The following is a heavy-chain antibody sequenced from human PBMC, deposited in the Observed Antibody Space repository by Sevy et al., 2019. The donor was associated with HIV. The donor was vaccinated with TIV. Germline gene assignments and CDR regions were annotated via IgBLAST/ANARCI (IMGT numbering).Heavy chain of an antibody. V-gene: IGHV1-8*02. CDR1: GYIFTSYD. D-gene: IGHD6-19*01. CDR2: MNPHSGNT. J-gene: IGHJ5*02. Sequence: ASVKVSCKASGYIFTSYDINWVRQATGQGLEWMGWMNPHSGNTGYSQKFQGRVTMTWNTSISTAYMQLSSLRSEDTAVYYCARGLKYGSGWVALRWFDPWGQGTLVTVSS. CDR3: ARGLKYGSGWVALRWFDP.